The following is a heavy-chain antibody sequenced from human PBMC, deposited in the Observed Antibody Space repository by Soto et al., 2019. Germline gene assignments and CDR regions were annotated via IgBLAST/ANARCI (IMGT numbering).Heavy chain of an antibody. V-gene: IGHV3-23*01. CDR2: ISGSGGST. J-gene: IGHJ6*02. Sequence: GGSLRLSCAASGSTFSSYAMSWVRQAPGKGLEWVSAISGSGGSTYYADSVKGRFTISRDNSKNTLYLQMNSLRAEDTAVYYCAKARAAAGPYYYYGMDVWGQGTTVTVSS. CDR1: GSTFSSYA. D-gene: IGHD6-13*01. CDR3: AKARAAAGPYYYYGMDV.